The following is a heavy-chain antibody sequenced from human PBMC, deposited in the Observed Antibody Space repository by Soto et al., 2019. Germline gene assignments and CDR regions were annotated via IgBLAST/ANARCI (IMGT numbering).Heavy chain of an antibody. CDR3: ASPYCTSGSCYLPY. CDR2: MYYSGST. J-gene: IGHJ4*02. Sequence: SETLSLTCTVSGGSISSSSYYWGWIRQPPGKGLEWIGSMYYSGSTYYNPSLKSRVTISVDTSKNQFSLRLSSVTAADSAVYYCASPYCTSGSCYLPYWGRGTLVTVS. V-gene: IGHV4-39*01. CDR1: GGSISSSSYY. D-gene: IGHD2-15*01.